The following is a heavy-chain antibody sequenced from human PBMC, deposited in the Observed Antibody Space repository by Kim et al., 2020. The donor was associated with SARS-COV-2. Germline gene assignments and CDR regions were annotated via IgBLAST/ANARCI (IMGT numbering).Heavy chain of an antibody. CDR2: IYYSGST. CDR3: ASSAGKHRDWLLGDYYYYCMDV. J-gene: IGHJ6*03. CDR1: GGSISSSSYY. D-gene: IGHD3-9*01. Sequence: SETLSLTCTVSGGSISSSSYYWGWIRQPPGKGLEWIGSIYYSGSTYYNPSLKSRFTISVDTSKNQFSLKLSSVTAADTAVYYCASSAGKHRDWLLGDYYYYCMDVWGKGTTVTVSS. V-gene: IGHV4-39*01.